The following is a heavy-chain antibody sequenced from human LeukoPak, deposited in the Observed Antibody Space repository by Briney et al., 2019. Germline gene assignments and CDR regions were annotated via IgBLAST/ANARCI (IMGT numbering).Heavy chain of an antibody. CDR2: INSDGSST. V-gene: IGHV3-74*01. J-gene: IGHJ6*02. Sequence: GGSLLLSCAASGFTFSSYWMHWVRQAPGKGLVWVSRINSDGSSTRYADSVKGRFTISRDNAKNTLYLQMNSLRAEDTAVYYCARSHYYDSSGYYYYYYGMDVWGQGTTVTVSS. D-gene: IGHD3-22*01. CDR3: ARSHYYDSSGYYYYYYGMDV. CDR1: GFTFSSYW.